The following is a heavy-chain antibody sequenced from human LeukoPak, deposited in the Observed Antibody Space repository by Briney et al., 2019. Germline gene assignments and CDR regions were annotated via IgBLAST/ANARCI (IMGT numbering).Heavy chain of an antibody. V-gene: IGHV3-9*01. J-gene: IGHJ5*02. CDR2: IGCNSGSI. CDR1: GFTFDDYA. Sequence: GGSLRLSCAASGFTFDDYAMHWVRQAPGKGLEWVSGIGCNSGSIGYADSVKGRFTISRDNAKKSLYLQMNSLRAEDAALYYCAQDISAAVVRGGWFDPWGQGTLVTVSS. D-gene: IGHD6-13*01. CDR3: AQDISAAVVRGGWFDP.